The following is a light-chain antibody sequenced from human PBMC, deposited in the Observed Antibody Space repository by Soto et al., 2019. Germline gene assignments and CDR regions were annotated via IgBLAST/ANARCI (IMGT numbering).Light chain of an antibody. CDR3: QKFNTAHLT. CDR2: SAS. V-gene: IGKV1-27*01. CDR1: QDISVY. Sequence: DIPMTQSPSSLSASVGDRVTITCRASQDISVYLAWYQQKPGKVPKLLIYSASTLQSGVPSRFSGSGSGTDFTLTISSLQPEDVATYYCQKFNTAHLTFGQGTRLEIK. J-gene: IGKJ5*01.